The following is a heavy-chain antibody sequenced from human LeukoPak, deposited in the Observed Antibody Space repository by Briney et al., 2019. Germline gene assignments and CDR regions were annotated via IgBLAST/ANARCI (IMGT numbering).Heavy chain of an antibody. Sequence: SETLSLTCTVSGGSISGSSYYWGWIRQPPGKGLEWIGSIYYSGSTYYNPSLKSRVTISVDTSKNQFSLKLSSVTAADTAVYYCARDSENGYGMDVWGQGTTVTVSS. CDR3: ARDSENGYGMDV. CDR1: GGSISGSSYY. D-gene: IGHD1-26*01. V-gene: IGHV4-39*07. CDR2: IYYSGST. J-gene: IGHJ6*02.